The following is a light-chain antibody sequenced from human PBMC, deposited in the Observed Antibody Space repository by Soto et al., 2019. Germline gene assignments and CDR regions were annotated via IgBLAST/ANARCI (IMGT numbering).Light chain of an antibody. CDR2: EVT. J-gene: IGLJ2*01. CDR3: GSYASATLI. CDR1: SSDIGAYDY. V-gene: IGLV2-14*01. Sequence: QSVLTQPASVSGSPGQSITISCTGTSSDIGAYDYVSWFQQYPGKAPTLLIYEVTFRPSGVSSRFSGSKSGNTASLTISGLQTEEEADYYCGSYASATLIFGGGTKLTVL.